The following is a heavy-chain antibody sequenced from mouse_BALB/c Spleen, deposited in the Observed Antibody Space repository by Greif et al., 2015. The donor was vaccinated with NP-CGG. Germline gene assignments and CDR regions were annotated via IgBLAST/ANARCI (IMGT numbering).Heavy chain of an antibody. CDR2: INPSNGGT. Sequence: QVQLQRSGAELVKPGASVKLSCKASGYTFTSYYMYWVKQRPGQGLEWIGEINPSNGGTNFNEKFKSKATLTVDKSSSTAYMQLSSLTSEDSAVYYCTRSGELTFYYYAMDYWGQGTSVTVSS. D-gene: IGHD4-1*01. CDR3: TRSGELTFYYYAMDY. CDR1: GYTFTSYY. J-gene: IGHJ4*01. V-gene: IGHV1S81*02.